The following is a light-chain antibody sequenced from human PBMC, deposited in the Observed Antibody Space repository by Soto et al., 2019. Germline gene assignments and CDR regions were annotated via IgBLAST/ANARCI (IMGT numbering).Light chain of an antibody. CDR2: SNN. J-gene: IGLJ2*01. CDR3: AAWDDSLDGHVV. CDR1: SSNIGSNT. V-gene: IGLV1-44*01. Sequence: QSVLTQPPSASWTPGQRVTISCSGSSSNIGSNTVNWYQKLPGTAPELLIYSNNQRPSGVPDRFSGSKSGTSASLAISGLLYEDEADYYCAAWDDSLDGHVVFGGGTKLTVL.